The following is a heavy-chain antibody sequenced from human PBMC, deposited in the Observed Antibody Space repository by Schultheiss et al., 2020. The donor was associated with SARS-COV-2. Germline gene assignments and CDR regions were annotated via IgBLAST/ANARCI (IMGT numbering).Heavy chain of an antibody. CDR3: AREGRITIFGVVIPNYYYYGMDV. CDR2: INSDGSST. J-gene: IGHJ6*02. D-gene: IGHD3-3*01. V-gene: IGHV3-74*01. Sequence: GESLKISCAASGFTFSSYGMHWVRQAPGKGLVWVSRINSDGSSTSYADSVKGRFTISRDNAKNTLYLQMNSLRAEDTAVYYCAREGRITIFGVVIPNYYYYGMDVWGRGTTVTVSS. CDR1: GFTFSSYG.